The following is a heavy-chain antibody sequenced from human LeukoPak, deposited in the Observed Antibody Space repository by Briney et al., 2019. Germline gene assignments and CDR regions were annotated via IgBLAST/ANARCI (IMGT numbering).Heavy chain of an antibody. CDR2: IYYSGST. J-gene: IGHJ5*02. V-gene: IGHV4-39*07. CDR1: GGSISSSSYY. Sequence: SETLSLTCTVSGGSISSSSYYWGWIRQPPGKGLEWIGSIYYSGSTYYNPSLKSRVIISVDTSKNQFSLKLSSVTAADTAVYYCAREIHSSSWSNWFDPWGQGTLVTVSS. D-gene: IGHD6-13*01. CDR3: AREIHSSSWSNWFDP.